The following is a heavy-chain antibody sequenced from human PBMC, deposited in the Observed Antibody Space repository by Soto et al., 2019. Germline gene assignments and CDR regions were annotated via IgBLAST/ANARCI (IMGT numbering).Heavy chain of an antibody. CDR1: GYTFTGYY. D-gene: IGHD3-9*01. V-gene: IGHV1-2*04. J-gene: IGHJ3*02. CDR2: INPNSGGT. CDR3: AGGGYYDILTGYSGPRGNPQNDAFDI. Sequence: ASVKVSCKASGYTFTGYYMHWVRQAPGQGLEWMGWINPNSGGTNYAQKFQGWVTMTRDTSISTAYMELSRLRSDDTAVYYCAGGGYYDILTGYSGPRGNPQNDAFDIWGQGTMVTVSS.